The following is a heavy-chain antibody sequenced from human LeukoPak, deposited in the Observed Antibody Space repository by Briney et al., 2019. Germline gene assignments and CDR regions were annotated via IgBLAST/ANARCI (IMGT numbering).Heavy chain of an antibody. CDR1: GFTFSSYA. CDR3: AKDHTGGGAYYHASGSYLEGFY. Sequence: GGSLRLSCAASGFTFSSYAMSWVRQAPGKGLEWVSGISGSGGSTYYADSVKGRFTISRDNSKNTLYLQMNSLRAEDTAVYYCAKDHTGGGAYYHASGSYLEGFYWGQGTLVTVSS. D-gene: IGHD3-10*01. CDR2: ISGSGGST. J-gene: IGHJ4*02. V-gene: IGHV3-23*01.